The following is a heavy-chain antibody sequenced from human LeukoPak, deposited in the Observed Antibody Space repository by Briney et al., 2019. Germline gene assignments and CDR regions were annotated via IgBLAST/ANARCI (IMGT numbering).Heavy chain of an antibody. V-gene: IGHV3-21*01. CDR1: GFSFSSYS. J-gene: IGHJ5*02. CDR2: ISSSSSYI. CDR3: ANIGFDWLPWNWFDP. D-gene: IGHD3-9*01. Sequence: PWGAPRLFCAAPGFSFSSYSMNRVRRAPGEGLEWGASISSSSSYINYADSVNCRFTISRDNAKCSLYLQMNSLRAEDTAVYYWANIGFDWLPWNWFDPWGQGTLVTVSS.